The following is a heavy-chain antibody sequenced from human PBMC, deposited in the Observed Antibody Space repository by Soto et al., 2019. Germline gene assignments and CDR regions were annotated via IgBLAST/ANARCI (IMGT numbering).Heavy chain of an antibody. CDR3: ARDRLAVAGTGYYYYGMDA. CDR1: GFTVSSNY. Sequence: GGSLRLSCAASGFTVSSNYMSWVRQAPGKGLEWVSVIYSGGSTYYADSVKGRFTISRDNSKNTLYLQMNSLRAEDTAVYYCARDRLAVAGTGYYYYGMDAWGQGTTVTVSS. J-gene: IGHJ6*02. D-gene: IGHD6-19*01. CDR2: IYSGGST. V-gene: IGHV3-53*01.